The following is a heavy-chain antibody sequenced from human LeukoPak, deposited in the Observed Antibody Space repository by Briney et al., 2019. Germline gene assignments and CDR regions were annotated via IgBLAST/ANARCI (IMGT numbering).Heavy chain of an antibody. CDR2: IYGGNGNT. CDR3: ARGWGGDCYHVH. V-gene: IGHV1-3*01. CDR1: GYTFTSYA. Sequence: ASVKVSCKASGYTFTSYAMHWVRQAPGQRLEWMGWIYGGNGNTKYSQKFQGRVSITRDTSASAVYMELSSLGSEDTAVYYCARGWGGDCYHVHWGQGTLVTVSS. D-gene: IGHD2-21*02. J-gene: IGHJ4*02.